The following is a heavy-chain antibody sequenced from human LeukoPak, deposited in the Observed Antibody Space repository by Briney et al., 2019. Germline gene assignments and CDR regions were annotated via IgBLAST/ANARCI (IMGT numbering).Heavy chain of an antibody. D-gene: IGHD3-3*01. CDR2: IWYDGSNI. CDR1: GFTFGSYG. Sequence: GGSLRLSCAAFGFTFGSYGMHWVRQAPGKGPEWVAVIWYDGSNIYYADSVKGRFTISRDNSKNTLLLQMNSLRAEDTAVYYCARGYDKPDYWGQGTLVAVFS. J-gene: IGHJ4*01. V-gene: IGHV3-33*01. CDR3: ARGYDKPDY.